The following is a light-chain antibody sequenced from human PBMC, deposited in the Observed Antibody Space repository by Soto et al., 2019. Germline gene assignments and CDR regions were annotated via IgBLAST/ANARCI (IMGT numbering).Light chain of an antibody. CDR3: SSYTSNSTRV. J-gene: IGLJ1*01. CDR2: DVS. CDR1: SSDVGNYKY. Sequence: QSALTQPASVSGSPGQSITISCTGTSSDVGNYKYVSWYQQHPGKAPKLMIYDVSNRPSGVSNRFSGSKSGNTASLTISGLPAEDEADYYCSSYTSNSTRVFGTGTKVAVL. V-gene: IGLV2-14*01.